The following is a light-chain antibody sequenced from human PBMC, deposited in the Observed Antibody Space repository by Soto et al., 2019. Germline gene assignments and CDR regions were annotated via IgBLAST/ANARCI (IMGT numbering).Light chain of an antibody. CDR1: ISDVGGHNY. J-gene: IGLJ1*01. V-gene: IGLV2-14*01. Sequence: QSALTQPASVSGSPGQSITISCTGTISDVGGHNYVSWYQQHPGKAPKLMIYEVSYRPSGVSSRFSGSKSGNTASLTISGLQAEDEAAYYCSSRTSSSTHDVFGTGTKLTVL. CDR2: EVS. CDR3: SSRTSSSTHDV.